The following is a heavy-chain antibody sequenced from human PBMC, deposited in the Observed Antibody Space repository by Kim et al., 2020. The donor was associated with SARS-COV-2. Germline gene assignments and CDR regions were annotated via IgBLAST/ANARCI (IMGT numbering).Heavy chain of an antibody. J-gene: IGHJ4*02. D-gene: IGHD3-10*01. CDR2: ISSSSSYI. V-gene: IGHV3-21*01. Sequence: GGSLRLSCAASGFTFSSYSMNWVRQAPGKGLEWVSSISSSSSYIYYADSVKGRFTISRDNAKNSLYLQMNSLRAEDTAVYYCARDYGSGPVDDYWGQGTLVTVSS. CDR1: GFTFSSYS. CDR3: ARDYGSGPVDDY.